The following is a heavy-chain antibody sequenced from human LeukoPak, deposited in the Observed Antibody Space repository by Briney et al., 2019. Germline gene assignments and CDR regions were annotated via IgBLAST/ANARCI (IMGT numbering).Heavy chain of an antibody. CDR1: GGTFSSYA. D-gene: IGHD6-13*01. J-gene: IGHJ2*01. CDR3: ARGIAAADTGWYFDL. Sequence: SVKVSCKASGGTFSSYAISWVRQAPGQGLEWMGGIIPIFGTANYAQKFQGRVTITTDESTSTAYMELSSLRSEDTAVYYCARGIAAADTGWYFDLWGRGTLVTVSS. CDR2: IIPIFGTA. V-gene: IGHV1-69*05.